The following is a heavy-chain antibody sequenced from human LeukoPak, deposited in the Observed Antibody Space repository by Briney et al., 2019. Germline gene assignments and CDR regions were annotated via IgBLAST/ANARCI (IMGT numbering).Heavy chain of an antibody. D-gene: IGHD6-19*01. J-gene: IGHJ4*02. Sequence: GGSLRLSCAASGFTFSSYWMSWVRQAPGKGLEWVANIKQDGSEKYYVDSVKGRFTISRDNAKNSLYLQMNSLRAEDTAVYYCARDSPKTVAGTGTLDYWGQGTLVTVSS. CDR3: ARDSPKTVAGTGTLDY. V-gene: IGHV3-7*01. CDR2: IKQDGSEK. CDR1: GFTFSSYW.